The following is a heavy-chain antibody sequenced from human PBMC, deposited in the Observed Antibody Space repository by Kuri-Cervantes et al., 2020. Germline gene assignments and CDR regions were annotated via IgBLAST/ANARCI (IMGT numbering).Heavy chain of an antibody. Sequence: ASVKVSCKASGYTFTGYYLYWVRQAPGQGLEWMGQINPNSGDTEFPQKFQGRVTMTRDTSISTAYMELSSLRSDDTAVYYCARAPPRSTVAALDYWGQGTLVTVSS. CDR1: GYTFTGYY. V-gene: IGHV1-2*06. CDR3: ARAPPRSTVAALDY. D-gene: IGHD6-19*01. J-gene: IGHJ4*02. CDR2: INPNSGDT.